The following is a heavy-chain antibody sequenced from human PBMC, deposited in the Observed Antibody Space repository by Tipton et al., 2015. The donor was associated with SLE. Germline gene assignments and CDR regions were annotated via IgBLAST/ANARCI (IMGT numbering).Heavy chain of an antibody. J-gene: IGHJ4*02. CDR2: ISSSSSYI. Sequence: SLRLSCAASGFTFSSYSMNWVRQASGKGLEWVSSISSSSSYIYYADSVKGRFTISRDNAKNSLYLQMNSLRAEDTAVYYCARDPLTGDPFDYWGQGTLVTVSS. V-gene: IGHV3-21*01. CDR3: ARDPLTGDPFDY. CDR1: GFTFSSYS. D-gene: IGHD7-27*01.